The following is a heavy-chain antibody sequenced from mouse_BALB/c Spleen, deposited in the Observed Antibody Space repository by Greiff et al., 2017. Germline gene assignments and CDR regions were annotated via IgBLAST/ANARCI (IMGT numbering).Heavy chain of an antibody. CDR2: INSNGGST. J-gene: IGHJ2*01. D-gene: IGHD2-1*01. CDR1: GFTFSSYG. V-gene: IGHV5-6-3*01. Sequence: EVMLVESGGGLVQPGGSLKLSCAASGFTFSSYGMSWVRQTPDKRLELVATINSNGGSTYYPDSVKGRFTISRDNAKNTLYLQMSSLKSEDTAMYYCARDVYGNFDYWGQGTTLTASS. CDR3: ARDVYGNFDY.